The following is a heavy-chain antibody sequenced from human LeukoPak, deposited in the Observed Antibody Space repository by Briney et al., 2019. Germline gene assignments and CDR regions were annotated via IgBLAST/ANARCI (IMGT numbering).Heavy chain of an antibody. Sequence: PSETLSLTCTVSGGSISSYYWSWIRQPPGKGLEWIGYIYYSGSTNYNPSLKSRVTISVDRSKNQFSLKLSSVTAADTAVYYCARHASYCSSTSCPRWFDPWGQGTLVTVSS. CDR2: IYYSGST. CDR3: ARHASYCSSTSCPRWFDP. CDR1: GGSISSYY. D-gene: IGHD2-2*01. J-gene: IGHJ5*02. V-gene: IGHV4-59*08.